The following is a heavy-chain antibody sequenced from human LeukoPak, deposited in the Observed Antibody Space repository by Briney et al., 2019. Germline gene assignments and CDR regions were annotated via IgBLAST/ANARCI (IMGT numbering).Heavy chain of an antibody. Sequence: SETLSLTCTVSGGSISSSSYYWGWIRQPPGKGLEWIGSIYYSGSTYYNPSLKSRVTISVDTSKNQFSLKLSSVTAADTAVYYCARDGSSQGHDYWGQGTLVTVSS. CDR2: IYYSGST. V-gene: IGHV4-39*07. D-gene: IGHD1-26*01. CDR1: GGSISSSSYY. CDR3: ARDGSSQGHDY. J-gene: IGHJ4*02.